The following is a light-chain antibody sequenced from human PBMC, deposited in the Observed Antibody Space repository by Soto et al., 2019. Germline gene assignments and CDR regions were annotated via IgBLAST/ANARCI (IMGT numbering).Light chain of an antibody. CDR2: DAS. J-gene: IGKJ1*01. Sequence: IVMTQSPATLSVSPGERATLSFRASQSVTSNLAWYQQKPGQAPRLLIYDASTRATGIPARFSGSGCGTEFTLTISSLQSEDFAFYYCQQYNNWPPGTFGRGTKVDIK. V-gene: IGKV3-15*01. CDR3: QQYNNWPPGT. CDR1: QSVTSN.